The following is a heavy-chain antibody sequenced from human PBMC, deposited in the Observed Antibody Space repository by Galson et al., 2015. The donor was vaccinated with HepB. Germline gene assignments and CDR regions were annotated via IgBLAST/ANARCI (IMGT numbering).Heavy chain of an antibody. CDR3: ARHEGSAYSRSPQVAWFDP. Sequence: QSGAEVKKPGESLKISCKGSGYSFTSYWIAWVRQMPGKGLEWMGIIYPGDSDTRYSPSFQGQVTISVDKSISTAYLQWSSLKASDTAMYYCARHEGSAYSRSPQVAWFDPWGQGTLVTVSS. J-gene: IGHJ5*02. CDR2: IYPGDSDT. V-gene: IGHV5-51*03. CDR1: GYSFTSYW. D-gene: IGHD6-6*01.